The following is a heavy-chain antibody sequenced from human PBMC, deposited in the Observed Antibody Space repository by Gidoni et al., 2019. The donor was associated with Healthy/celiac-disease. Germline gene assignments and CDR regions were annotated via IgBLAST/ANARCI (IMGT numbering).Heavy chain of an antibody. J-gene: IGHJ4*02. CDR3: AAYPRDGDYAPAGVDY. Sequence: QMQLVQSGPEVKKPGTSVQVSCKASGFTFTSSAVQWVRQARGQRLEWIGWIVVGSGNTNYAQKFQERVTITRDMSTSTAYMELSSLRSEDTAVYYCAAYPRDGDYAPAGVDYWGQGTLVTVSS. V-gene: IGHV1-58*01. D-gene: IGHD4-17*01. CDR2: IVVGSGNT. CDR1: GFTFTSSA.